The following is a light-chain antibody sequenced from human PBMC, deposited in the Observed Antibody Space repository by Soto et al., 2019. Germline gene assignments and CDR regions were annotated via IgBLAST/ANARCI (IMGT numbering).Light chain of an antibody. Sequence: EIVLTQSPGTLSLSPAERATLSCRASQSVSSTYLAWYQQKPGQAPRLLIYDTSTRATGIPARFSGSGSGTEFTLTISSLQSEDFAVYCCQQYRNWPTITFGQGTRLEIK. CDR3: QQYRNWPTIT. V-gene: IGKV3-15*01. CDR2: DTS. J-gene: IGKJ5*01. CDR1: QSVSST.